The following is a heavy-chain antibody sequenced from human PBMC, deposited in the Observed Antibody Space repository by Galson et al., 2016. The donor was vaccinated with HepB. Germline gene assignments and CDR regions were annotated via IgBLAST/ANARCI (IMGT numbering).Heavy chain of an antibody. CDR2: IKQDGSEK. CDR3: ARDPSSWHYFFYYYMDV. D-gene: IGHD6-13*01. Sequence: SLRLSCAASGFTFSSYWMSWVRQAPGKGLEWVANIKQDGSEKYYVDSVKGRFTISRDNAKNSLYLQMNSLRAEDTAVYYCARDPSSWHYFFYYYMDVWGEGTTVTVPS. CDR1: GFTFSSYW. V-gene: IGHV3-7*03. J-gene: IGHJ6*03.